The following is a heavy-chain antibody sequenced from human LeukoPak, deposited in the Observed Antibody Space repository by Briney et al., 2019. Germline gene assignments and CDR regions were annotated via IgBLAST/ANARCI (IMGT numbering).Heavy chain of an antibody. CDR2: ISWNSGSI. V-gene: IGHV3-9*01. D-gene: IGHD3-22*01. Sequence: GRSLRLSCAASGFTFDDYAMHWVRQAPGKGLEWVSGISWNSGSIGYADSVKGRFTISRDNAKNSLYLQMNSLRAEDTAVYYCARDTPIQDYYDSSGYYYDYWGQGTLVTVSS. CDR1: GFTFDDYA. CDR3: ARDTPIQDYYDSSGYYYDY. J-gene: IGHJ4*02.